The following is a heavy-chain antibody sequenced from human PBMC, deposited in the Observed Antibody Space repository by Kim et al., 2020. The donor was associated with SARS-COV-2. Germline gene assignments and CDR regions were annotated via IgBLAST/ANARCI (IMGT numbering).Heavy chain of an antibody. CDR3: GRDLFGPRDY. Sequence: TRTKYAGSKKDRFTISRNNAKSTLYLQMNSLTADDTAVYYCGRDLFGPRDYWGQGNLVTVSS. D-gene: IGHD3-10*01. V-gene: IGHV3-74*01. J-gene: IGHJ4*01. CDR2: TRT.